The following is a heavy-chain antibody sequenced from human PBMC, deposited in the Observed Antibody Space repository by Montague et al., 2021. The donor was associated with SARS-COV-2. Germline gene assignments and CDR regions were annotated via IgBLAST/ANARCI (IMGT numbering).Heavy chain of an antibody. CDR3: ARDLAPYYGSGSYYNPIDAFDI. D-gene: IGHD3-10*01. Sequence: SETLSLTCAVYGGSFSGYYWSWIRQPPGKGLEWIGEINHSGSTNYNPSLKSRVTISVDTSKNQFSLKLSSVTAADTAVYYCARDLAPYYGSGSYYNPIDAFDIWGQGTMVTVSS. CDR2: INHSGST. CDR1: GGSFSGYY. J-gene: IGHJ3*02. V-gene: IGHV4-34*01.